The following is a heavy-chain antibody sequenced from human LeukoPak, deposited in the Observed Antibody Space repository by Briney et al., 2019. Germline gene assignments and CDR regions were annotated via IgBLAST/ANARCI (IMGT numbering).Heavy chain of an antibody. CDR1: GGSFSGYY. Sequence: PSETLSLTCAVYGGSFSGYYWSWIRQPPGKGLEWIGYIYHSGSTYYNPSLKSRVTISVDRSKNQFSLKLSSVTAADTAVYYCARAPAGNLIDYWGQGTLVTVSS. D-gene: IGHD1-1*01. V-gene: IGHV4-30-2*01. CDR3: ARAPAGNLIDY. J-gene: IGHJ4*02. CDR2: IYHSGST.